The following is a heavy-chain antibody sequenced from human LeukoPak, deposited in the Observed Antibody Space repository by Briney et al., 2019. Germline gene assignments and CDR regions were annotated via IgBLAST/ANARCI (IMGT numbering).Heavy chain of an antibody. V-gene: IGHV4-34*01. Sequence: SETLSLTCTVYGGSFSGYYWSWIRQPPGRGLEWIGEINHSGSINYNPSLKSRVTISVDTSKNQFSLKLSSVTAADTAVYYCARDLNWETYWGQGTLVTVSS. CDR3: ARDLNWETY. CDR2: INHSGSI. D-gene: IGHD1-1*01. CDR1: GGSFSGYY. J-gene: IGHJ4*02.